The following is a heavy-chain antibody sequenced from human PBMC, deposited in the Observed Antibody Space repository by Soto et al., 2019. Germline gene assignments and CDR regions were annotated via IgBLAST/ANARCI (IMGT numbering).Heavy chain of an antibody. V-gene: IGHV3-53*01. J-gene: IGHJ6*02. CDR2: IYSGGST. D-gene: IGHD4-17*01. CDR1: GFTVSSNY. CDR3: ARQSGDYGYYYYGMDV. Sequence: GGSLRLSFAASGFTVSSNYMSWVRQAPGKGLEWVSVIYSGGSTYYADSVKGRFTISRDNSKNTLYLQMNSLRAEDTAVYYCARQSGDYGYYYYGMDVWGQGTTVTVSS.